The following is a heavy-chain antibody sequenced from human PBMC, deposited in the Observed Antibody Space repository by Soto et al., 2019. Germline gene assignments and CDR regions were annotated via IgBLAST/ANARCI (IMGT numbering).Heavy chain of an antibody. CDR1: GFTFSSYG. CDR3: AKVSLVGILTGYYDY. D-gene: IGHD3-9*01. CDR2: ISYDGSNK. V-gene: IGHV3-30*18. J-gene: IGHJ4*02. Sequence: GGSLRLSCAASGFTFSSYGMHWVRQAPGKGLEWVAVISYDGSNKYYADSVKGRFNISRDNSKNTLYLQMNSLRAEDTAVYYCAKVSLVGILTGYYDYWGQGTLVTVSS.